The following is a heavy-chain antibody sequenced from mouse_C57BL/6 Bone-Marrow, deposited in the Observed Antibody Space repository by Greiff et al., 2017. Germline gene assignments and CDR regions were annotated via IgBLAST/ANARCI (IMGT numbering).Heavy chain of an antibody. CDR1: GYSITSGYY. CDR2: ISYDGSN. D-gene: IGHD2-1*01. V-gene: IGHV3-6*01. CDR3: ATNKGGNYLDY. Sequence: VQLKESGPGLVKPSQSLSLTCSVTGYSITSGYYWNWIRQFPGNKLEWMGYISYDGSNNYNPSLKNRISITRDTSKNQFFLKLNSVTTEDTATYYCATNKGGNYLDYWGQGTSVTVSS. J-gene: IGHJ4*01.